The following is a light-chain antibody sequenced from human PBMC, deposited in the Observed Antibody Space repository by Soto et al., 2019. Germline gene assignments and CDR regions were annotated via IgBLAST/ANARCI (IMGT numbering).Light chain of an antibody. J-gene: IGLJ2*01. CDR2: GNT. CDR1: SSNIGAGCD. V-gene: IGLV1-40*01. CDR3: QSYDTSLSGPVV. Sequence: QSVLTQPPSVSGAPGQRVTMSCTGSSSNIGAGCDVHWYQHLPGTAPKLLIYGNTNRPSGVPDRFSGSKSGTSASLAITGLQAEDEADYYFQSYDTSLSGPVVFGGGTQLTVL.